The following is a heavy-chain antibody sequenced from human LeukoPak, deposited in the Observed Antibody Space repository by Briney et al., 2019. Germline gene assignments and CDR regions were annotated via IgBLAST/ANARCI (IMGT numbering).Heavy chain of an antibody. J-gene: IGHJ6*03. CDR2: IYHSGST. D-gene: IGHD3-9*01. V-gene: IGHV4-34*01. CDR3: ARGRSRRLVIYIWDYYMDV. CDR1: GGSFSGYY. Sequence: SETLSLTCAVYGGSFSGYYWSWIRQPPGKGPEWIGSIYHSGSTYYNPSLKSRVTISVDTSKNQFSLKLSSVTAADTAVYYCARGRSRRLVIYIWDYYMDVWGKGTTVTISS.